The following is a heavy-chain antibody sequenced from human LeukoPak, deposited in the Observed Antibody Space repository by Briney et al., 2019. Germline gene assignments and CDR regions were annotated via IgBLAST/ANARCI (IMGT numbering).Heavy chain of an antibody. Sequence: PSETLSLTCAVSGGSISSGGYSWSWIRQPPGKGLEWIGYIYHSGSTNYNPSLKSRVTISVDTSKNQFSLKLSSVTAADTAVYYCVRLSSSPPRALDYWGQGTLVTVSS. D-gene: IGHD6-6*01. V-gene: IGHV4-30-2*01. CDR3: VRLSSSPPRALDY. CDR1: GGSISSGGYS. CDR2: IYHSGST. J-gene: IGHJ4*02.